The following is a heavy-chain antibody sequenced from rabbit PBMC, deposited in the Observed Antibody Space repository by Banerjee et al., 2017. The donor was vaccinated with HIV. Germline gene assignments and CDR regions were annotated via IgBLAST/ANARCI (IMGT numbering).Heavy chain of an antibody. D-gene: IGHD2-1*01. CDR1: GFDFSSGYY. CDR3: ARGGWLSYGEAGYFRL. V-gene: IGHV1S40*01. J-gene: IGHJ4*01. Sequence: QSLEESGGGLVQPEGSLTLTCKASGFDFSSGYYMCWVRQAPGKGLEWIGCIDTGSSGSTYYATWAKGRFTGSKTSSTTVTLQMTSLTAADTATYFCARGGWLSYGEAGYFRLRGPGTLVTVS. CDR2: IDTGSSGST.